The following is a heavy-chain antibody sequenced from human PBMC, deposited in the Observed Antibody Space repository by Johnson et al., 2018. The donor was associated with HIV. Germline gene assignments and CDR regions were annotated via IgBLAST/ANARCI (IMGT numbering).Heavy chain of an antibody. D-gene: IGHD3-22*01. CDR3: ARSVGYYDRSGYYRGDAVDI. J-gene: IGHJ3*02. V-gene: IGHV3-13*01. CDR1: GFTFNNYD. CDR2: IGTAGDT. Sequence: MLLVESGGGLVQPGESLRLSCAASGFTFNNYDMHWVRRATGKGLEWVSAIGTAGDTYYPDSVKGRFTISRDNAKNSLYLQMNSLRAEDRALYYLARSVGYYDRSGYYRGDAVDIWGQGTMVTVSS.